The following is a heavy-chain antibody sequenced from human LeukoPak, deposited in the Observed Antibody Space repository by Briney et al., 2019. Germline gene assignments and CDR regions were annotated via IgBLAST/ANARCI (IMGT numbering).Heavy chain of an antibody. D-gene: IGHD5-18*01. J-gene: IGHJ4*02. CDR2: INAGNGNT. CDR1: GGTFSSYA. V-gene: IGHV1-3*01. CDR3: ARHTPRGDFDY. Sequence: ASVKVSCKASGGTFSSYAISWVRQAPGQRLEWMGWINAGNGNTKYSQKFQGRVTITRDTSASTAYMELSSLRSEDTAVYYCARHTPRGDFDYWGQGTLVTVSS.